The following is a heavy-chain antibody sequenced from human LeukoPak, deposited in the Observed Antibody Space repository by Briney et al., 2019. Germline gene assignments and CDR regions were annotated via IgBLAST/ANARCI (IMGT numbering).Heavy chain of an antibody. D-gene: IGHD2/OR15-2a*01. J-gene: IGHJ3*02. CDR3: ARPVYGRGAFDI. V-gene: IGHV4-34*01. CDR2: IKHSGST. Sequence: SETLSLTCAVYGGSFSGYYWSWIRQPPGKGLEWIGEIKHSGSTNYNPSLKSRVTISVDTSKNQFSLKLSSVTAADTAVYYCARPVYGRGAFDIWGQGTMVTVSS. CDR1: GGSFSGYY.